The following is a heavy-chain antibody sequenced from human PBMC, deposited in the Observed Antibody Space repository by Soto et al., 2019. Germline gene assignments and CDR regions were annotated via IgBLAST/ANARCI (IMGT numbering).Heavy chain of an antibody. J-gene: IGHJ4*02. D-gene: IGHD2-8*01. CDR1: GGSISSYH. V-gene: IGHV4-59*08. Sequence: QVQLQESGPGLVKPSKTLSVTCTVSGGSISSYHWTWIRQAQGKGLEWIGNIYYSGTTNYNPSLKSRVTISIDTSKKQLSLKLSSVTAADTAVYYCARHRGMGLFDYWGQGTLVTVSS. CDR3: ARHRGMGLFDY. CDR2: IYYSGTT.